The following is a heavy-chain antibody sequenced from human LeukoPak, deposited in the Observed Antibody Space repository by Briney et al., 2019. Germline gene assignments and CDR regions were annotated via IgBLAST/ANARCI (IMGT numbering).Heavy chain of an antibody. CDR2: IYYSGST. D-gene: IGHD5-12*01. J-gene: IGHJ4*02. CDR3: ARADGRLATDIDY. V-gene: IGHV4-59*01. CDR1: GGSISSYY. Sequence: PSETLSLTCTVSGGSISSYYWSWIRQPPGKGLEWIGYIYYSGSTNYNPSLKSRVTISVDRSKNQFSLKLSSVAAADTAVYYCARADGRLATDIDYWGQGTLVTVSS.